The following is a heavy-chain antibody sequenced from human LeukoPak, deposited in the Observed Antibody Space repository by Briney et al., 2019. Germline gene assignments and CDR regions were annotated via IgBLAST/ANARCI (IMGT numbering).Heavy chain of an antibody. D-gene: IGHD3-10*01. CDR3: ARGVGFDWYFDL. V-gene: IGHV1-69*04. CDR2: IIPILGIA. J-gene: IGHJ2*01. CDR1: GGTFSSYA. Sequence: SVKVSCKASGGTFSSYAISWVRQAPGQGLEWMGRIIPILGIANYAQKFQGRVTITADKSTSTAYMELSSLRSEDTAVYYCARGVGFDWYFDLWGRGTLVTVSS.